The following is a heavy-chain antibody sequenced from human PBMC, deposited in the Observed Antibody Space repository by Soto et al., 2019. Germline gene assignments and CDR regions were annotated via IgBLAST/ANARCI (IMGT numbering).Heavy chain of an antibody. CDR1: GYTFTAYY. Sequence: VQLVQSGAEVKKPGASVKVSCKASGYTFTAYYIHWVRQAPGQGLEWMGWINPNNGATNYAQKHQGRVTMTRETSISTAYMELHSLRSDDTSVYYCARLTPPSVYDYGMDVWGQGTTVTVSS. D-gene: IGHD6-19*01. CDR2: INPNNGAT. CDR3: ARLTPPSVYDYGMDV. V-gene: IGHV1-2*02. J-gene: IGHJ6*02.